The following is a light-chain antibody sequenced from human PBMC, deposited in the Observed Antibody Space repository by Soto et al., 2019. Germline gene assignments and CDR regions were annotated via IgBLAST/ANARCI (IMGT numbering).Light chain of an antibody. Sequence: DIQMTQSPSSLSASVGDSVTITCRASQTIGRYLNWYQQKPGKAHTVLIYVASTLQSGVASRFSGSGSATEFTLTITSLQPEDCASYYCQQTYDIPWTFGQGTKVEIK. J-gene: IGKJ1*01. V-gene: IGKV1-39*01. CDR3: QQTYDIPWT. CDR2: VAS. CDR1: QTIGRY.